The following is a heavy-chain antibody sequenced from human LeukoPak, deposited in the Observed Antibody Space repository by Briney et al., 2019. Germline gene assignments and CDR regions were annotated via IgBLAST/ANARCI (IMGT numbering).Heavy chain of an antibody. CDR2: IIPFLGIT. D-gene: IGHD2-2*01. Sequence: SVKVSCKASGGTFSYYTISWVRQAPGQGLEWMGRIIPFLGITNYAQKFQGRVTITADKSTSTAYMELSSLRSEDTAVYYCARATSEIPAAALTGSKYYYYYYMDVWDKGTTVTVSS. CDR3: ARATSEIPAAALTGSKYYYYYYMDV. CDR1: GGTFSYYT. V-gene: IGHV1-69*02. J-gene: IGHJ6*03.